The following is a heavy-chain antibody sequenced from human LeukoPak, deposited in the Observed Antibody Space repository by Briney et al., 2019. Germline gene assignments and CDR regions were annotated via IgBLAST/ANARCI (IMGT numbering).Heavy chain of an antibody. CDR3: ARGRPYYGSGSYVNWFDP. J-gene: IGHJ5*02. V-gene: IGHV1-8*01. CDR2: MNPNSGNT. Sequence: GASVKVSCKASGYTFTSYDINWVRQATGQGLEWMGWMNPNSGNTGYAQKFQGRVTMTRNTSISTAYMELSSLRSEDTAVYYCARGRPYYGSGSYVNWFDPWGQGTLVTVSS. D-gene: IGHD3-10*01. CDR1: GYTFTSYD.